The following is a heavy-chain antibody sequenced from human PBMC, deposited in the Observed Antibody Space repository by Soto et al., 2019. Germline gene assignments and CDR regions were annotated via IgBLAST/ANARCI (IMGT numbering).Heavy chain of an antibody. V-gene: IGHV3-49*04. CDR3: TRDSGSYCHGY. CDR1: GFTFGDYA. Sequence: PGGSLRLSCTASGFTFGDYAMSWVRQAPGKGLEWVGFIRSKAYGGTTEYAASVKGRFTISRDDSKSIAYLQMNSLKTEDTAVYYCTRDSGSYCHGYWGQGTLVTVSS. CDR2: IRSKAYGGTT. J-gene: IGHJ4*02. D-gene: IGHD1-26*01.